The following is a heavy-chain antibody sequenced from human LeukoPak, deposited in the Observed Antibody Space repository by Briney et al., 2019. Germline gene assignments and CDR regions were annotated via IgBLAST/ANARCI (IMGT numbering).Heavy chain of an antibody. CDR3: ARVSFGDYGSTPDY. J-gene: IGHJ4*02. CDR2: IYYSGST. CDR1: GGSISSGDYY. D-gene: IGHD4-17*01. V-gene: IGHV4-30-4*01. Sequence: SETLSLTCTVSGGSISSGDYYWSWIRQPPGKGLEWIGYIYYSGSTYYNPSLKSRVTISVDTSKNQFSLKLSSVTAADTAVYYCARVSFGDYGSTPDYWGQGTLVTVSS.